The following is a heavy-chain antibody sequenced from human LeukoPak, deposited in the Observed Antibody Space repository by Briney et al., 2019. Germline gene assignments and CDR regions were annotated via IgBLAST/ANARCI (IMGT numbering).Heavy chain of an antibody. CDR3: TRAYTQLGFDP. J-gene: IGHJ5*02. V-gene: IGHV3-49*03. Sequence: PGGSLRFSCTASGFTFGDYAMSWFRQAPGKGLEWVGFIRSKAYGGTTEYAASVRGRFTISRDDSKSIAYLQMNSLKTEDTAVYYCTRAYTQLGFDPWGQGTLVTVSS. CDR2: IRSKAYGGTT. CDR1: GFTFGDYA. D-gene: IGHD2-2*01.